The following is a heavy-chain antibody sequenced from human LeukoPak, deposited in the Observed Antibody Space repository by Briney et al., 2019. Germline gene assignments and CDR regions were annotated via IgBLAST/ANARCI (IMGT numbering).Heavy chain of an antibody. CDR2: ISGSGGST. CDR3: AKPRIAARQRDYYYYGMDV. V-gene: IGHV3-23*01. Sequence: GGSLRLSCAASGFTLSRYAMSWVRQAPGKGLEWVSAISGSGGSTYYADSVKGRFTISRDNSKNTLYLQMNSLRAEATAVYYCAKPRIAARQRDYYYYGMDVWGQGTTVTVSS. CDR1: GFTLSRYA. D-gene: IGHD6-6*01. J-gene: IGHJ6*02.